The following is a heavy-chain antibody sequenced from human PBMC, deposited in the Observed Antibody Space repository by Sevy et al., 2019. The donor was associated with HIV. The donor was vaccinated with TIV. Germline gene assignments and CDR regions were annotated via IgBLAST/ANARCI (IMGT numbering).Heavy chain of an antibody. J-gene: IGHJ4*02. V-gene: IGHV3-23*01. Sequence: GGSLRLSCAASGFTFSSYAMSWVRQAPGKGLEWVSAISGSGGSTYYADSVKGRFTISRDNSKNTLNLQMNSLRAEDTAVYYCAKARIAVAGDSNYYFDYWGQGTLVTVSS. CDR3: AKARIAVAGDSNYYFDY. D-gene: IGHD6-19*01. CDR1: GFTFSSYA. CDR2: ISGSGGST.